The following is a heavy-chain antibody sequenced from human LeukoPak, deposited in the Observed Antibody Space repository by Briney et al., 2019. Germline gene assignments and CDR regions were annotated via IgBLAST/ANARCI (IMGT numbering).Heavy chain of an antibody. V-gene: IGHV3-30*18. Sequence: PGRSLRLSCAASGFTLSSYGMHWVRQAPGKGLEWVAVISYDGSNKYYADSVKGRFTISRDNSKNTLYLQMNSLRAEDTAVYYCAKDWQYYYGSGSSALYYGMDVWGQGTTVTVSS. J-gene: IGHJ6*02. CDR1: GFTLSSYG. CDR3: AKDWQYYYGSGSSALYYGMDV. D-gene: IGHD3-10*01. CDR2: ISYDGSNK.